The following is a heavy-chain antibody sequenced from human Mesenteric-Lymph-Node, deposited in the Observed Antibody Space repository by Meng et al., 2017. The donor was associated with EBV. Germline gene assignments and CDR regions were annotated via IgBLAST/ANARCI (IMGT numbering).Heavy chain of an antibody. V-gene: IGHV3-30-3*01. CDR1: GFRFSEDA. J-gene: IGHJ4*02. D-gene: IGHD3/OR15-3a*01. CDR2: ISYDGSNA. Sequence: QVQLVGSGGGVVQPGRSLRLSCAVSGFRFSEDAMHWVRQAPGKGLEWVAFISYDGSNANYADSVKGRFTISRDSSKNTLYLQMNSLRAEDTAVYYCVRERTGYYAEYWGQGTLVTVSS. CDR3: VRERTGYYAEY.